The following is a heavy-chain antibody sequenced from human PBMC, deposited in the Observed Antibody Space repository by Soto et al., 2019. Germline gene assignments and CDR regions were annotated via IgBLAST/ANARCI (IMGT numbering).Heavy chain of an antibody. V-gene: IGHV3-33*01. CDR3: AREGLLWFGESAGYFDY. Sequence: QVQLVESGGGVVQPGRSLRLSCAASGFTFSSYGMHWVRQAPGKGLEWVAVIWYDGSNKYYADSVKGRFTISRDNSKNTLYLQMNSLRAEDTAVYYCAREGLLWFGESAGYFDYWGQGTLVTVSS. CDR2: IWYDGSNK. D-gene: IGHD3-10*01. J-gene: IGHJ4*02. CDR1: GFTFSSYG.